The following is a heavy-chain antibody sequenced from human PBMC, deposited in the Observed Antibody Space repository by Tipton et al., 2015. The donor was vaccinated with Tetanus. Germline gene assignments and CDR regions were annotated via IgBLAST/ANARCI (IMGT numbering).Heavy chain of an antibody. CDR1: GYAFTSYD. V-gene: IGHV1-8*02. CDR2: MDPHTGHA. Sequence: QLVQSGAEVKKPGASVKVSCKAFGYAFTSYDLDWVRQVTGQGLEWLGYMDPHTGHANYAQKFQGRVTMTRDISEATAYMERKNPRSDDPAIECCARGNRGSSWYVWGHGTLV. J-gene: IGHJ4*01. CDR3: ARGNRGSSWYV. D-gene: IGHD6-13*01.